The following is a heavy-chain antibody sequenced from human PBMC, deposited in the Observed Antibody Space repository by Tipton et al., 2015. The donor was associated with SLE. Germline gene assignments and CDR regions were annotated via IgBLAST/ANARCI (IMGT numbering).Heavy chain of an antibody. J-gene: IGHJ3*02. V-gene: IGHV3-48*03. CDR3: ARSLVGARGIDI. CDR2: ISSSASFI. Sequence: SLRLSCAASGFPFSSDEMNWVRQAPGKGLEWVSYISSSASFIHYADSVKGRFTISRDNAKNSLYLQMNSLRAEDTAVYYCARSLVGARGIDIWGQGTMVTVSS. CDR1: GFPFSSDE. D-gene: IGHD1-26*01.